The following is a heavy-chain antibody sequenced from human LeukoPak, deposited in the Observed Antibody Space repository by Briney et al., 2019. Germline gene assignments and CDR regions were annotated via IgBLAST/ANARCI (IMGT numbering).Heavy chain of an antibody. V-gene: IGHV4-4*08. CDR3: ARLRGGFGKGEFGY. CDR1: GVSISGFY. Sequence: SETLSLTCTVSGVSISGFYWNWIRQPPRKGLEWVGYSHTGGSISSNPSLNSRVAFSMDTFKNQVSLRLNSVTATDTAVYYCARLRGGFGKGEFGYWVQGILFTVS. CDR2: SHTGGSI. J-gene: IGHJ4*02. D-gene: IGHD3-10*01.